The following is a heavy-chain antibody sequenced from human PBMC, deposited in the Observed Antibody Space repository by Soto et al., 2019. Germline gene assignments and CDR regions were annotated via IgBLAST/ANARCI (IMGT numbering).Heavy chain of an antibody. CDR3: AKNIGVFSGYANFDY. J-gene: IGHJ4*02. CDR2: ITAGGFNT. Sequence: EVQLLESGGDLVQPGGSLRLPCVASGFTFSNDDLSWVRQASGKGLEWVSAITAGGFNTYYADSVKGRFTISRDNSNNTLYLQMNSLRAEDTAVYYCAKNIGVFSGYANFDYWGQGTLVNVSS. V-gene: IGHV3-23*01. CDR1: GFTFSNDD. D-gene: IGHD3-22*01.